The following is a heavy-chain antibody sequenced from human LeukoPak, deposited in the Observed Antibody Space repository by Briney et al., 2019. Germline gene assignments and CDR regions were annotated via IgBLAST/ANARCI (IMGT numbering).Heavy chain of an antibody. Sequence: GGSLRLSCAASGFTFSSYEMNWVRQAPGKGLEWVSYISSSGSTIYCADSVKGRFTISRDNAKNSRYLQMNSLRAEDTAVYYCAELGITMIGGVWGKGTTVTISS. V-gene: IGHV3-48*03. CDR2: ISSSGSTI. J-gene: IGHJ6*04. D-gene: IGHD3-10*02. CDR3: AELGITMIGGV. CDR1: GFTFSSYE.